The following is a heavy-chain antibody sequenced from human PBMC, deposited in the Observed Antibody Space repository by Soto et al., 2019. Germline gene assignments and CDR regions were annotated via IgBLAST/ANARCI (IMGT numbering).Heavy chain of an antibody. CDR1: GFTVSNNY. J-gene: IGHJ4*02. CDR3: ATRGGGGGY. Sequence: EVQLVESGGGLIQPGGSLRLSCAVSGFTVSNNYMSWVRQAPGKGLEGVSVIYSGGYTAYGDSVKGRFTISRDNSKNTLLLQRKGRGGPGRALYYWATRGGGGGYWGQGTLVTVSS. CDR2: IYSGGYT. D-gene: IGHD3-10*01. V-gene: IGHV3-53*01.